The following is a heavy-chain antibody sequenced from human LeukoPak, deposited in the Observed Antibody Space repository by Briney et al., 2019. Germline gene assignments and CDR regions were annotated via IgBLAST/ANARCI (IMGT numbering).Heavy chain of an antibody. CDR2: IYYSGST. V-gene: IGHV4-59*08. CDR1: GGSISSYY. J-gene: IGHJ4*02. Sequence: SETLSLTCTVSGGSISSYYWSWIRQPPGKGLEWIGYIYYSGSTNYNPSLKSRVNISVDTSKNQFSLKLSSVTAADTAVYYCARHGDITGTTQAFGYWGQGTLVTVSS. CDR3: ARHGDITGTTQAFGY. D-gene: IGHD1-7*01.